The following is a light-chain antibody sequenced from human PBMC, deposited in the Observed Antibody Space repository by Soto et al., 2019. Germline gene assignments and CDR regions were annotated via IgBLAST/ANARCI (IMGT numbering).Light chain of an antibody. CDR3: QQYGSSPL. CDR2: GAS. V-gene: IGKV3-20*01. CDR1: QRVSSSY. J-gene: IGKJ2*01. Sequence: EIALTQSPGTLSLSPGERATLSCRASQRVSSSYLAWYQQKPGQAPRLLIYGASSRATGIPDRFSGSGSGTDFTLTVSRLEPKDFAVYYCQQYGSSPLFGQGTKLETK.